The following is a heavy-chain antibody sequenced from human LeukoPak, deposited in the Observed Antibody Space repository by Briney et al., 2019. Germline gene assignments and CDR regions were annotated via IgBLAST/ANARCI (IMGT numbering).Heavy chain of an antibody. Sequence: GGSLRLSCAASGFTFSSNYMSWVRQAPGKGLEWVSVIYSGGSTCYADSVKGRFTISRDNSKNTLYLQMNSLRAEDTAVYYCARDSGFDKFDYWGQGTLVTVSS. CDR2: IYSGGST. CDR3: ARDSGFDKFDY. CDR1: GFTFSSNY. J-gene: IGHJ4*02. V-gene: IGHV3-53*01. D-gene: IGHD5-12*01.